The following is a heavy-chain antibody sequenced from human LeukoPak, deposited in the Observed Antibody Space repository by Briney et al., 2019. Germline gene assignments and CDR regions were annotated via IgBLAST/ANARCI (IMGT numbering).Heavy chain of an antibody. D-gene: IGHD3-22*01. Sequence: PGGSLRLSCAASGFTFSTYNINWVRQAPGKGLEWVSYISSSGTTTYYADSVRGRFTISRDNAKNSVHLQMNSLRAEDTAVYHCARGGDSSGYYVWFDPWGQGTLVTVSS. CDR1: GFTFSTYN. CDR3: ARGGDSSGYYVWFDP. V-gene: IGHV3-48*01. CDR2: ISSSGTTT. J-gene: IGHJ5*02.